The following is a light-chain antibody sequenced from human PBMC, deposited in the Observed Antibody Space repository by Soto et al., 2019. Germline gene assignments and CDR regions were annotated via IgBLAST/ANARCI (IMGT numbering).Light chain of an antibody. CDR1: SSNIGSNT. CDR3: AAWDDSLNALV. V-gene: IGLV1-44*01. CDR2: NNN. J-gene: IGLJ1*01. Sequence: QSVLTQPPSASGTPGQRVTISCSGSSSNIGSNTVNWYQQLPGTAPKLLIYNNNQRPSGVPDRFSGSKSGTSASLAISGLQSEDEADYYCAAWDDSLNALVFGTGTKATVL.